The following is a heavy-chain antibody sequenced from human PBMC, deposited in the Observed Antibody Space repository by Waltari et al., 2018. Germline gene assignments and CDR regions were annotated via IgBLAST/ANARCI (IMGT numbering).Heavy chain of an antibody. V-gene: IGHV1-2*06. D-gene: IGHD6-19*01. J-gene: IGHJ4*02. CDR1: GYTFTRHY. CDR2: ITPHTGGT. Sequence: QAQLVQSGAEVKEPGASVQVSCKASGYTFTRHYIHWVRQAPGQGLEWMGRITPHTGGTYYSQKFQGRVTMTRDMSITTAYMEVSSLRSDDTAVYYCARDLVGSGWSIDYWGQGTLVTVSS. CDR3: ARDLVGSGWSIDY.